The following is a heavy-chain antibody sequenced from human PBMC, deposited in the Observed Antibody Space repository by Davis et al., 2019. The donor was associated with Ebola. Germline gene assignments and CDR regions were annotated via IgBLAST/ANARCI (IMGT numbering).Heavy chain of an antibody. CDR2: IRSKANSYAT. CDR3: TTTTVTNDY. V-gene: IGHV3-73*01. J-gene: IGHJ4*02. D-gene: IGHD4-17*01. Sequence: GESLKISCAASGFTFSGSAMHWVRQASGQGLEWVGRIRSKANSYATAYAASVNGRFTISRDDSKNTAYLQMNSRKTEDTAVYYCTTTTVTNDYWGQGTLVTVSS. CDR1: GFTFSGSA.